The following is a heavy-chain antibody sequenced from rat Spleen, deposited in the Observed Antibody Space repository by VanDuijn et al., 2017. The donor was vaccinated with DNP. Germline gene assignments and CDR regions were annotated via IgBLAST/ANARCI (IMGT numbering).Heavy chain of an antibody. CDR3: ARWTRYFDS. D-gene: IGHD1-7*01. CDR1: GYSITSNF. CDR2: ISYSGST. Sequence: EVQLQESGSGLVKPSQSLSLACSVTGYSITSNFWGWIRKFPGNKMEYIGHISYSGSTNYTPSLKSRISITRDTSKNHFFLQLNSVTTEDTATYYCARWTRYFDSWGQGVMVTVSS. J-gene: IGHJ2*01. V-gene: IGHV3-1*01.